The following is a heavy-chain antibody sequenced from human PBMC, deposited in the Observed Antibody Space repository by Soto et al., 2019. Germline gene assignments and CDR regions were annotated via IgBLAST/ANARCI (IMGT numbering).Heavy chain of an antibody. CDR3: ASCSYDFWSGYPYYFDY. CDR2: IYYSGST. Sequence: SETLSLTCTVSGGSISSYYWSWIRQPPGKGLEWIGYIYYSGSTNYNPSLKSRVTISVDTSKNQFSLKLSSVTAADTAVYYCASCSYDFWSGYPYYFDYWGQGTLVTVSS. D-gene: IGHD3-3*01. V-gene: IGHV4-59*01. CDR1: GGSISSYY. J-gene: IGHJ4*02.